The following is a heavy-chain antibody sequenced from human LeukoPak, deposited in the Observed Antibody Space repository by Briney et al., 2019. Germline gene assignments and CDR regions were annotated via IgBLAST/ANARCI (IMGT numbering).Heavy chain of an antibody. CDR1: GGSFSGYY. V-gene: IGHV4-34*01. CDR3: ASGYSPYYFDY. J-gene: IGHJ4*02. Sequence: SETLSLTCAVYGGSFSGYYWSWIRQPPGKGLEWIGEINHSGSTNYNPSLKSRVTISVDTPKNQFSLKLSSVTAADTAVYYCASGYSPYYFDYWGQGTLVTVSS. D-gene: IGHD2-21*01. CDR2: INHSGST.